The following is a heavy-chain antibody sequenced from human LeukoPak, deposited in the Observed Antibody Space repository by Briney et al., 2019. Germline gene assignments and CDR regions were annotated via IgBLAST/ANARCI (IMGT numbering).Heavy chain of an antibody. CDR2: IWYEGSNK. V-gene: IGHV3-33*01. CDR3: ARDGSSGWYWVDY. Sequence: GGSLRLSCAASGFTFSSYGMHGVRQARGKGREWVAVIWYEGSNKYYADSVKGLFTISRDNSKNTLYLQMNSLRAEDTAVYYRARDGSSGWYWVDYWGQGTLVTVSS. J-gene: IGHJ4*02. CDR1: GFTFSSYG. D-gene: IGHD6-19*01.